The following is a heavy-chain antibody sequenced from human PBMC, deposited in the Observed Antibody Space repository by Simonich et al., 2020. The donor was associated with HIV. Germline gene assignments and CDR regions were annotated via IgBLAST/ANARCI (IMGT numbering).Heavy chain of an antibody. D-gene: IGHD6-6*01. V-gene: IGHV3-9*03. J-gene: IGHJ4*02. CDR3: AKDRYSSSSGSFDY. CDR1: GFTFDDNA. CDR2: ISWNIGSI. Sequence: EVQLVESGEGLVQPGRSLRLSCAASGFTFDDNAMHWVRQDYAQGLDLVSGISWNIGSIGDADSGNGRFTISRDNAKNSLYLQMNSLRAEDMALYYCAKDRYSSSSGSFDYWGQGTLVTVSS.